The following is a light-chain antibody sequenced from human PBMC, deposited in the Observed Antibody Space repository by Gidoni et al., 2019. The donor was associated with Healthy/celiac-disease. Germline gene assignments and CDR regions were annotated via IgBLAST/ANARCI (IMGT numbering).Light chain of an antibody. V-gene: IGKV3-15*01. CDR2: GAS. CDR3: QQYNNWPGT. J-gene: IGKJ1*01. Sequence: EIVMTQSPATLSVSSGERATLSCRASQSVSSNLAWYQHTPGQAPRLLIYGASTRAAGIPARFSGSGSGTEFTLTISSLQSEDFALYYCQQYNNWPGTFGQGTKVEIK. CDR1: QSVSSN.